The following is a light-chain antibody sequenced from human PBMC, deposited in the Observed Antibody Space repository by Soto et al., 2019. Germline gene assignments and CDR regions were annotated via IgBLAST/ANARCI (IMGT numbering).Light chain of an antibody. Sequence: QSVLTQPPSVSGAPGQRVTISCTGSSSNIGAGYDIHWYRQLPGTAPKLLIYANNNRPSGVPDRLSGSKSGNSASLAITGLQAEDEADYYCQSYDSSLSGVVFGGGTQLTVL. CDR1: SSNIGAGYD. CDR3: QSYDSSLSGVV. J-gene: IGLJ2*01. CDR2: ANN. V-gene: IGLV1-40*01.